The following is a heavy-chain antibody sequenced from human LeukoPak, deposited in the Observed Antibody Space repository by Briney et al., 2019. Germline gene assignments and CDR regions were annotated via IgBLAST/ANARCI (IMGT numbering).Heavy chain of an antibody. CDR2: ISSSSSYI. J-gene: IGHJ3*02. Sequence: GGSLRLSCAASGFTFSSYSMNWVRQAPGKGLVWVSSISSSSSYIYYADSVKGRFTISRDNAKNSLYLQMNSLRAEDAAVYYCARSVMTGSTTRAFDMWGQGTMVTVSS. CDR1: GFTFSSYS. V-gene: IGHV3-21*01. D-gene: IGHD2/OR15-2a*01. CDR3: ARSVMTGSTTRAFDM.